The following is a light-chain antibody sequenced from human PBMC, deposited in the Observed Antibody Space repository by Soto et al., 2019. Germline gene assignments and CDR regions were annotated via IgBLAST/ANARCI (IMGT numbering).Light chain of an antibody. CDR2: AAS. V-gene: IGKV1-39*01. J-gene: IGKJ5*01. Sequence: DIQMTQYPSSLSASVGDRVTITCRASQSISRNLNWYQHKPGKAPKLLIYAASNLQNGVPSRFRGGGSGTEFTLSINSLQPEAFGTYYCQQSFTTASITFGQGTRLEIK. CDR1: QSISRN. CDR3: QQSFTTASIT.